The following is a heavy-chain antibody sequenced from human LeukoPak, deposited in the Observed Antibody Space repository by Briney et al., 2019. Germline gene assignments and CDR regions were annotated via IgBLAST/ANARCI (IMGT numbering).Heavy chain of an antibody. Sequence: SVKVSCKASGYTFTGYYMHWVRQAPGQGLEWMGRIIPILGIANYAQKFQGRVTITADKSTSTAYMELSSLRSEDTAVYYCARRCSGGSCYGDYWGQGTLVTVSS. CDR3: ARRCSGGSCYGDY. CDR2: IIPILGIA. CDR1: GYTFTGYY. J-gene: IGHJ4*02. V-gene: IGHV1-69*02. D-gene: IGHD2-15*01.